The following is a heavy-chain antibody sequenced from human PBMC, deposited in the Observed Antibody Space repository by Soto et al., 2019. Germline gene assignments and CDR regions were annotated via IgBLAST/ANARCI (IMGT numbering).Heavy chain of an antibody. J-gene: IGHJ4*02. CDR1: GFTFSSYA. CDR3: GKEKGTYYYDSSGFPTPFDY. V-gene: IGHV3-23*01. Sequence: GGSPRLSCAASGFTFSSYAMSWVRQAPGKGLEWVSAISGSGGSTYYADSVKGRFTISRDNSKNTLYLQMNSLRAEDTAVYYCGKEKGTYYYDSSGFPTPFDYWGQGTLVTVSS. CDR2: ISGSGGST. D-gene: IGHD3-22*01.